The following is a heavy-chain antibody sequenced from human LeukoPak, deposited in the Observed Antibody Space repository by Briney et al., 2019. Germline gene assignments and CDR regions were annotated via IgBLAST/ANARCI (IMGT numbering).Heavy chain of an antibody. CDR1: GFSFRNYW. CDR2: INQDGSKK. D-gene: IGHD6-13*01. J-gene: IGHJ4*02. CDR3: ARDGQYSSSWYDFDY. V-gene: IGHV3-7*04. Sequence: GGSLRLSCEASGFSFRNYWMNWVRQAPGKGLEWVANINQDGSKKHFVGSVEGRFTISRDNAKNSLYLQMNSLRAEHTAVYYCARDGQYSSSWYDFDYWGQGTLVTVSS.